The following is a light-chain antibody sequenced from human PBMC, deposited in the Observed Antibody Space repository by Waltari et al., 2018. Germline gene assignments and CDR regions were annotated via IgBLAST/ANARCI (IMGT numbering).Light chain of an antibody. V-gene: IGKV1-39*01. Sequence: DIQMTQSPSFLSASVGDRVTITCRASQRISSYLNWYQMKPGRAHELLIYAASSLQSGVPSRFSDSGSGTEFTLTISSLQPDDFATYYCQQTYSLFAFGPGTKVDFK. CDR1: QRISSY. CDR3: QQTYSLFA. J-gene: IGKJ3*01. CDR2: AAS.